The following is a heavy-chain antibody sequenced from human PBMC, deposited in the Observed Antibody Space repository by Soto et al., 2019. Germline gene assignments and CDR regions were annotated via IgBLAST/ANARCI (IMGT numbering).Heavy chain of an antibody. CDR1: EYHFTHYW. Sequence: GESLTISCRSSEYHFTHYWVGWVRQMPGKGLEWMGIIYPGDYETRYSPSFQGQVTISADKSISTAYLQWSSLKASDTAMYYCARHPNGDYDIMDVWGQGTTVTVPS. J-gene: IGHJ6*02. V-gene: IGHV5-51*01. D-gene: IGHD4-17*01. CDR3: ARHPNGDYDIMDV. CDR2: IYPGDYET.